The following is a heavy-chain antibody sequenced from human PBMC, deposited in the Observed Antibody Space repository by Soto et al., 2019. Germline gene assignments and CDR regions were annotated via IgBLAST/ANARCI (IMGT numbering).Heavy chain of an antibody. CDR2: IYYSGST. J-gene: IGHJ4*02. V-gene: IGHV4-39*01. D-gene: IGHD6-19*01. CDR1: GGSISSSSYY. CDR3: ARIFEQWLIDY. Sequence: SETLSLTCTVSGGSISSSSYYWGWIRQPPGKGLEWIGSIYYSGSTYYNPSLKSRVTISVDTSKNQFSLKLSSVTAADTAVYYCARIFEQWLIDYWGQGTLVTVSS.